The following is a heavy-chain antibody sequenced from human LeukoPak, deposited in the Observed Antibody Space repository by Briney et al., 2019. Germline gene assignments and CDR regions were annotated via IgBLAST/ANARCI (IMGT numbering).Heavy chain of an antibody. V-gene: IGHV4-38-2*02. Sequence: SETLSLTCTVSGYSLSSTYYWGWIRPPPGKGLEWIGSIYHSGSTYYNPSLKSRVTISVDMSNNQFSLKLSSVTAADTAVYYCASTITVTTDYWGQGTLVTVSS. CDR3: ASTITVTTDY. CDR2: IYHSGST. CDR1: GYSLSSTYY. J-gene: IGHJ4*02. D-gene: IGHD4-17*01.